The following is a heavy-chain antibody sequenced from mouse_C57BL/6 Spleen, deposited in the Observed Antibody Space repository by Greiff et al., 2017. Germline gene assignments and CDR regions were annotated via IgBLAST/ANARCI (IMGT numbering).Heavy chain of an antibody. J-gene: IGHJ4*01. CDR2: IYPGSGNT. V-gene: IGHV1-76*01. D-gene: IGHD2-4*01. CDR1: GYTFTDYY. CDR3: ARDDYDVGYAMDY. Sequence: QVQLQQSGAELVRPGASVKLSCKASGYTFTDYYINWVKQRPGQGLEWIARIYPGSGNTYYNEKFKGKATLTAAKSSSTAYMQLSSLTSEDSAVYFCARDDYDVGYAMDYWGQGTSVTVSS.